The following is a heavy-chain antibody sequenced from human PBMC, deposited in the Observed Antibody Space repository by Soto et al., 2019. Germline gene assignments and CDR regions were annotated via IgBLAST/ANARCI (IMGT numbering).Heavy chain of an antibody. CDR1: GFTFSSYA. V-gene: IGHV3-23*01. D-gene: IGHD3-3*01. CDR3: AKDGGLRFLEWLYYYYYGMDV. J-gene: IGHJ6*02. Sequence: PVGSLRLSCAASGFTFSSYAMSWVRQAPGKGLEWVSAISGSGGSTYYADSVKGRFTISRDSSKNTLYLQMNSLRAEDTAVYYCAKDGGLRFLEWLYYYYYGMDVWGQGTTVTVSS. CDR2: ISGSGGST.